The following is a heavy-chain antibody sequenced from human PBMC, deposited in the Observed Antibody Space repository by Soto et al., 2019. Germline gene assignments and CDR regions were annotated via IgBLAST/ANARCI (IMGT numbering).Heavy chain of an antibody. Sequence: SETLSLTCAVYGGSFSGYYWSWIRQPPGKGLEWIGEINHSGSTNYNPSLKSRVTISVDTSKNQFSLKLSSVTAADTAVYYCARGGLYSSSWSVSPYYGMDVWGQGTTVTVSS. CDR2: INHSGST. J-gene: IGHJ6*02. CDR3: ARGGLYSSSWSVSPYYGMDV. D-gene: IGHD6-13*01. V-gene: IGHV4-34*01. CDR1: GGSFSGYY.